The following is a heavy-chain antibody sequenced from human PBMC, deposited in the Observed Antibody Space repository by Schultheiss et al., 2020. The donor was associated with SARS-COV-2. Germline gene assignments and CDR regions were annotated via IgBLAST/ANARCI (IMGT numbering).Heavy chain of an antibody. CDR3: ARSRVHTIFGVVITKYYYGMDV. J-gene: IGHJ6*02. Sequence: SVKVSCKASGGTFSSYAISWVRQAPGQGLEWMGGIIPIFGTANYAQKFQGRVTITADESTSTAYMELSSLRSEDTAVYYCARSRVHTIFGVVITKYYYGMDVWGQGTMVTVSS. D-gene: IGHD3-3*01. CDR2: IIPIFGTA. CDR1: GGTFSSYA. V-gene: IGHV1-69*13.